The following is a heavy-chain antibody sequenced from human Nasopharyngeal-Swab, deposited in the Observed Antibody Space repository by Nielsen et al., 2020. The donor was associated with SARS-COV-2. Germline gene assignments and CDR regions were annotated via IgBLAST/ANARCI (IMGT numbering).Heavy chain of an antibody. J-gene: IGHJ4*02. CDR3: ARDGYSSGLGY. V-gene: IGHV1-69*01. Sequence: WVGQAPGQGLGWMGGIIPIFGTANYAQKFQGRVTITADESTSTAYMELSSLRSEDTAVYYCARDGYSSGLGYWGQGTLVTVSS. D-gene: IGHD6-19*01. CDR2: IIPIFGTA.